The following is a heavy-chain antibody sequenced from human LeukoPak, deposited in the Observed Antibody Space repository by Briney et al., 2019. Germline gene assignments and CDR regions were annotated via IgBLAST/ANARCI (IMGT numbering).Heavy chain of an antibody. J-gene: IGHJ3*02. CDR2: IYYSGST. CDR1: GFTFSSYE. D-gene: IGHD3-22*01. CDR3: ASYYYDSSGYLDAFDI. Sequence: GSLRLSCAASGFTFSSYEMNWVRQAPGKGLEWIGSIYYSGSTYYNPSLKSRVTISVDTSKNQFSLKLSSVTAADTAVYYCASYYYDSSGYLDAFDIWGQGTMVTVSS. V-gene: IGHV4-39*07.